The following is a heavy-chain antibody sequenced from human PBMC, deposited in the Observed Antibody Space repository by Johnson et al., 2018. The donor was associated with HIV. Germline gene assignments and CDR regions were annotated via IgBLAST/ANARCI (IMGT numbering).Heavy chain of an antibody. V-gene: IGHV3-53*01. CDR2: IYSGGST. D-gene: IGHD3-16*01. CDR1: GFTVSSNY. J-gene: IGHJ3*02. Sequence: VQLVESGGGLIQPGGSLRLSCAASGFTVSSNYMSWVRQAPGKGLEWVSVIYSGGSTFYADSVKGRFTISRDNSGNTLYLQMDSLRVEDTAVYYCASNRLGAFDIWGQGTMVTVSS. CDR3: ASNRLGAFDI.